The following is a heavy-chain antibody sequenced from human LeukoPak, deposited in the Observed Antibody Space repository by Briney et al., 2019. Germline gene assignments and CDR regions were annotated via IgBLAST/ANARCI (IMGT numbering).Heavy chain of an antibody. Sequence: PGGSLRLSCAASGFTFSSYAMSWVRQAPGKGLEWVSGISWNSGSIGYADSVKGRFTISRDNAKNSLYLQMNSLRAEDTALYYCAKDAEDGYNYFYYFDYWGQGTLVTVSS. D-gene: IGHD5-24*01. V-gene: IGHV3-9*01. J-gene: IGHJ4*02. CDR3: AKDAEDGYNYFYYFDY. CDR1: GFTFSSYA. CDR2: ISWNSGSI.